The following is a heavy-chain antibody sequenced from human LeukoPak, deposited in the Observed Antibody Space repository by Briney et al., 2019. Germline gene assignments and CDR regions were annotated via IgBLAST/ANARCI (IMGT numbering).Heavy chain of an antibody. Sequence: ASVKVSCKASGYTFTGYYMHWVRQAPGQGLEWMGWINPNSGGTNYAQNFQGRVTMTRDTSISTAYMELSRLRSDDTAVYYCARDLLYSSSSSSDYWGQGTLVTVSS. D-gene: IGHD6-6*01. J-gene: IGHJ4*02. CDR2: INPNSGGT. CDR3: ARDLLYSSSSSSDY. V-gene: IGHV1-2*02. CDR1: GYTFTGYY.